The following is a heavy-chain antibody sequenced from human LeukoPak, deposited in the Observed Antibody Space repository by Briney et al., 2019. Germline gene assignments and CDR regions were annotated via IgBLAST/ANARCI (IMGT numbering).Heavy chain of an antibody. D-gene: IGHD5-12*01. J-gene: IGHJ5*02. Sequence: SETLSLTCSVSGDSIRRYFWSWIRLSPGKGLEWIGYVHHSGTSRYKPSLESRVTMSLDTSENQFSLTLKSVTAADTALYYCAGAEIDRLRSPGTLYYIDTWGPGTLVTVSS. CDR2: VHHSGTS. V-gene: IGHV4-59*01. CDR3: AGAEIDRLRSPGTLYYIDT. CDR1: GDSIRRYF.